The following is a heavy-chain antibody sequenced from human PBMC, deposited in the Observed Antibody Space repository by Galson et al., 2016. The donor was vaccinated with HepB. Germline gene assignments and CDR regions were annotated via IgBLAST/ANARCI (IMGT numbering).Heavy chain of an antibody. J-gene: IGHJ3*02. D-gene: IGHD1-14*01. V-gene: IGHV4-30-4*08. CDR3: AREVITGADDAFDI. CDR2: IYHSGAA. CDR1: GDSISSSDYY. Sequence: TLSLTCTVSGDSISSSDYYWGWIRQPPGKGLEWIGYIYHSGAAHYNPSLKSRVTLSVDTSKNQFSLRLSAVTAADTAVYYCAREVITGADDAFDIWGQGTMVTVSS.